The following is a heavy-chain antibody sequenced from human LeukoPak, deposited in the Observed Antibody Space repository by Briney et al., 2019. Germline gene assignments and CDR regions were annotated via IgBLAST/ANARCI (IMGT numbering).Heavy chain of an antibody. D-gene: IGHD2-15*01. CDR2: IRYDGSDK. V-gene: IGHV3-30*02. J-gene: IGHJ4*02. Sequence: GGSLRLSCAASGFTFSSYGMHWVRQAPGKGLEWVAFIRYDGSDKYYAESVKGRFTISRDNPKNTLYLQMNSLRPEDTAVYYCSWGYGSGGSCVRVDYVPPYFDYWGQGTLVTVSS. CDR1: GFTFSSYG. CDR3: SWGYGSGGSCVRVDYVPPYFDY.